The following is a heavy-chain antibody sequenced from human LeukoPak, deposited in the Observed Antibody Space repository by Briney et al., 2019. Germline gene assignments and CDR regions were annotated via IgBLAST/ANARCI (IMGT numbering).Heavy chain of an antibody. CDR3: ARGTLRYFDWLLNWFDP. CDR2: INHSGST. J-gene: IGHJ5*02. V-gene: IGHV4-34*01. CDR1: GGSFSGYY. D-gene: IGHD3-9*01. Sequence: SETLSLTCAVYGGSFSGYYWSWIRQPPGKGLEWIGEINHSGSTNYNPSLKSRVTISVGTSKNQFSLKLSSVTAADTAVYYCARGTLRYFDWLLNWFDPWGQGTLVTVSS.